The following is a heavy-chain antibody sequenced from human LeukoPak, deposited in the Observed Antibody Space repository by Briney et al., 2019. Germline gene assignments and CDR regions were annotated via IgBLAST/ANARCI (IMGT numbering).Heavy chain of an antibody. CDR2: INLDGTEE. CDR1: GFVFSTYW. D-gene: IGHD3/OR15-3a*01. V-gene: IGHV3-7*01. J-gene: IGHJ4*02. Sequence: GGSLRLSCAASGFVFSTYWMTWVRQAPGKGLEWVANINLDGTEEHYVDSSLKGRFTISRDNAKNSLYLQMTSLRVEDTAVYYGASGRHDFLHWGQGTLVTGSS. CDR3: ASGRHDFLH.